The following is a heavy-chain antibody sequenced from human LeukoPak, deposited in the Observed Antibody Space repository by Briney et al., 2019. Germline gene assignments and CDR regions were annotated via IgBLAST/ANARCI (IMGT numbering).Heavy chain of an antibody. CDR2: IYAGDSNT. D-gene: IGHD2-2*01. CDR1: GYRFTSYW. Sequence: GESLKISCKGSGYRFTSYWIGWVRRMPGKGLEWMGLIYAGDSNTRYRPCFQGQVTISVDKSISTAYLQWSSLKASDTAMYYCARLGGDLYCTSTRCFYDYWGQGTLVTVSP. CDR3: ARLGGDLYCTSTRCFYDY. J-gene: IGHJ4*02. V-gene: IGHV5-51*01.